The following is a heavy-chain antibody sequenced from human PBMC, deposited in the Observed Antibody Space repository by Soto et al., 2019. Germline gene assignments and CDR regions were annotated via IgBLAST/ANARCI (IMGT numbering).Heavy chain of an antibody. D-gene: IGHD6-13*01. J-gene: IGHJ5*01. CDR1: GFTFSSYV. Sequence: VGSLRLSCAASGFTFSSYVVHLFRQSPGKGLEWVAVISYDGSDKYYVDSVKGRFSISRDNSKNTLFLQMNSLRAEDTAIYYCAKDAIRRTWYALFDSWGQGTMVTVSS. CDR3: AKDAIRRTWYALFDS. CDR2: ISYDGSDK. V-gene: IGHV3-30*18.